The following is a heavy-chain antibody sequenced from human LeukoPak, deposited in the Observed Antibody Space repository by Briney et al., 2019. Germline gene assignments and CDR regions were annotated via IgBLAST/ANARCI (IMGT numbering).Heavy chain of an antibody. CDR3: ARDRTTVTTGFDY. Sequence: SETLSLTCTVSGGSFSSSSYYWGWIGQPPGKALAWIGSIYYSGSTYYNPSLKSRVTISVDTSKNQFSLKLSSVTAADTAVYYCARDRTTVTTGFDYWGQGTLVTVSS. V-gene: IGHV4-39*07. CDR2: IYYSGST. J-gene: IGHJ4*02. D-gene: IGHD4-17*01. CDR1: GGSFSSSSYY.